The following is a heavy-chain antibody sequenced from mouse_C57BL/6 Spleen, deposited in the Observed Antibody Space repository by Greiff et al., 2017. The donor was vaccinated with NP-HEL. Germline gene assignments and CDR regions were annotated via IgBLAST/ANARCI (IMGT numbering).Heavy chain of an antibody. V-gene: IGHV14-2*01. J-gene: IGHJ4*01. CDR3: ACSYYSNYGGFYYYAMDY. D-gene: IGHD2-5*01. Sequence: VQLQQSGAELVKPGASVKLSCTASGFNITDYYMHWVKQRPEQGLEWIGRIDPEDGETKYAPKFQGKATITADTSSNTAYLQLSSLTSEDTAVYYCACSYYSNYGGFYYYAMDYWGQGTSVTVSS. CDR2: IDPEDGET. CDR1: GFNITDYY.